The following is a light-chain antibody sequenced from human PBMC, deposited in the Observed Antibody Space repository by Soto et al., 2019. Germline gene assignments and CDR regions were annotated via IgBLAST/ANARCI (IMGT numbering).Light chain of an antibody. CDR3: QQFASSFT. V-gene: IGKV3D-20*02. Sequence: DIVLTQSPATLSLSPGDRATLSCRASRNVSKSFFAWYQQRPGQAPRLLIYETSTRATGVPDRFSGSGSGTDFALTISRLEPEDFAVYYCQQFASSFTFGPGTKVDIK. J-gene: IGKJ3*01. CDR1: RNVSKSF. CDR2: ETS.